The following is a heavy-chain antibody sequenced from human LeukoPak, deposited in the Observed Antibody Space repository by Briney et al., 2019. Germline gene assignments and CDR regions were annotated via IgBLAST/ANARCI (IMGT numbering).Heavy chain of an antibody. V-gene: IGHV3-30*02. J-gene: IGHJ4*02. CDR2: IQPDGIDT. CDR3: AKRDRTTEFDY. D-gene: IGHD1-1*01. Sequence: PGGSLRLSCATSVFNFKNYGMHWVRDPPGKGLEWVALIQPDGIDTYYADSVKGRFTVFRDNSKSTLYLQLNSLTPDDTAIYYCAKRDRTTEFDYWGQGTLVTVSS. CDR1: VFNFKNYG.